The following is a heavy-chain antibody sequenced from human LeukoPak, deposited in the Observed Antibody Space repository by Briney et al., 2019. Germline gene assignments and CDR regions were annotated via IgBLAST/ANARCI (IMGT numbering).Heavy chain of an antibody. CDR3: ARKFDILTGYPAYYYYYMDV. D-gene: IGHD3-9*01. CDR2: INPNSGGT. Sequence: GASVKVSCKASGYTFTGYYMHWVRQAPGQGLEWMGWINPNSGGTNYAQKFQGRVTMTRDTSIGTAYMELRSLRSDDTAVYYCARKFDILTGYPAYYYYYMDVWGKGTTVTVSS. V-gene: IGHV1-2*02. CDR1: GYTFTGYY. J-gene: IGHJ6*03.